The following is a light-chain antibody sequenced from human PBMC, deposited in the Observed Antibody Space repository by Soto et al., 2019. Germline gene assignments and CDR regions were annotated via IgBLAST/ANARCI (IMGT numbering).Light chain of an antibody. V-gene: IGLV2-8*01. J-gene: IGLJ1*01. CDR2: EVF. Sequence: QSALTQPPSASGSPGQSVTISSTGTSMNVGDYNYVSWYQQHPGKAPKLMIYEVFKRPSGVPDRFSGSKSGNTASLTVSGLQAEDEADYYCSSYAGNNIYVFGTGTKLTVL. CDR1: SMNVGDYNY. CDR3: SSYAGNNIYV.